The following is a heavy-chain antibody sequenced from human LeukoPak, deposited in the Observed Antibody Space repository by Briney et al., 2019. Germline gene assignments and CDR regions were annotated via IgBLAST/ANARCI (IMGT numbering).Heavy chain of an antibody. D-gene: IGHD2-15*01. CDR1: GFTFSSYD. V-gene: IGHV3-23*01. J-gene: IGHJ3*02. CDR2: ISAPGGNT. CDR3: AKGGGYSRNAFDI. Sequence: DPGGSLRLSCAASGFTFSSYDLSWVRQPPGKGLEWVSTISAPGGNTYYADSVTGRFTISRDSSKSTLYLQMNSLRAEDTAVYYCAKGGGYSRNAFDIWGQGTMVTVSS.